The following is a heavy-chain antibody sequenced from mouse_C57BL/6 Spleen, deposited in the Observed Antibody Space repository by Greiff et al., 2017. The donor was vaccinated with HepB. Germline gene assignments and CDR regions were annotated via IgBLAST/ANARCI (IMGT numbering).Heavy chain of an antibody. Sequence: QVQLQQSGAELARPGASVKLSCKASGYTFTSYGISWVKQRTGQGLEWIGEIYPRSGNTYYNEKFKGKATLTADKSSSTAYMELRSLTSEDSAVYFCARGSYGSSTGFAYWGQGTLVTVSA. V-gene: IGHV1-81*01. CDR1: GYTFTSYG. D-gene: IGHD1-1*01. CDR3: ARGSYGSSTGFAY. J-gene: IGHJ3*01. CDR2: IYPRSGNT.